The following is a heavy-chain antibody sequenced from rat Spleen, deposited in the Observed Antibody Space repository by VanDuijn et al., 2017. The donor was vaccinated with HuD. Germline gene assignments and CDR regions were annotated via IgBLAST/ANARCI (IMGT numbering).Heavy chain of an antibody. Sequence: EVQLVESGGGLVQPGRSLKLSCAASGFTFSSHGMAWVRQTPTKGLEWVASISTGGDNTHYRRSVKGRFTISRDNVKNTQYLQMDSLRSEDTATYYCARLGYNPFDSWGQGVMVTVSS. D-gene: IGHD1-5*01. J-gene: IGHJ2*01. V-gene: IGHV5S14*01. CDR3: ARLGYNPFDS. CDR2: ISTGGDNT. CDR1: GFTFSSHG.